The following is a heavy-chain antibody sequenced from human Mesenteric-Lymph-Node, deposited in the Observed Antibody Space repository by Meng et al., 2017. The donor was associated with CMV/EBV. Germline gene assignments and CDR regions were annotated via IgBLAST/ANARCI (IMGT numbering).Heavy chain of an antibody. J-gene: IGHJ4*02. CDR1: GFTFRTYG. Sequence: GESLKISCAASGFTFRTYGMHWVRQAPGKGLEWVAVISYDGSNKYYADSVKGRFTISRDNSKNTLYLQMNSLRAEDTAVYYCARPPRRAIAAQYWGQGTLVTVSS. D-gene: IGHD6-6*01. CDR3: ARPPRRAIAAQY. V-gene: IGHV3-30*19. CDR2: ISYDGSNK.